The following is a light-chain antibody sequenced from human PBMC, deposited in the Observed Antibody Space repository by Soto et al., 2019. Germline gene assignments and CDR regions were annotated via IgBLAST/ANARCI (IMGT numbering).Light chain of an antibody. CDR1: QSVSSYY. V-gene: IGKV3-20*01. Sequence: EIVLTQSPGTLSLSPGESATLSCRASQSVSSYYLAWYQQNPGQAPRILIYGASNRATGITDRFSGSGSGTDFTLTISRLEPEDFAVYYCQQYGSSGTFGQGTKVDIK. J-gene: IGKJ1*01. CDR3: QQYGSSGT. CDR2: GAS.